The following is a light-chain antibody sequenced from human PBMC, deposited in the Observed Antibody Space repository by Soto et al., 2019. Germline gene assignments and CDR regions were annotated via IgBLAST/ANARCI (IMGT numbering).Light chain of an antibody. V-gene: IGKV3-20*01. J-gene: IGKJ1*01. CDR1: QSVGSY. CDR2: DAS. Sequence: VLTHSPVTLSLSPGERATLSCRASQSVGSYLAWYQQKPGQAPRLLIYDASSRAPGVPARFSGSGSGTDFTLTISRLEPEDFAVYYCQQYDSSPRTFGQGTKV. CDR3: QQYDSSPRT.